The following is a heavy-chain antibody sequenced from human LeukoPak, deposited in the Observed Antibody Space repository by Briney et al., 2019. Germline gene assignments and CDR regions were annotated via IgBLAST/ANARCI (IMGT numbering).Heavy chain of an antibody. Sequence: ASVKVSCKASGYTFTGYYMHWVRQAPGQGLEWMGWINPNSGGTNYAQKFQGRVTMTRDTSISTAYMELSRLRSDDTAVYYCARVMGYSGYDPVGYWGQGTLVTVSS. J-gene: IGHJ4*02. CDR1: GYTFTGYY. V-gene: IGHV1-2*02. CDR3: ARVMGYSGYDPVGY. CDR2: INPNSGGT. D-gene: IGHD5-12*01.